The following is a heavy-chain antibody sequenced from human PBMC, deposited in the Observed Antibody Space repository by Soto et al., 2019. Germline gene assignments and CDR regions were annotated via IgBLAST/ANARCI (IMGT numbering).Heavy chain of an antibody. CDR2: ISGSGGST. D-gene: IGHD3-3*01. CDR1: GFTFSSYA. CDR3: AKSRILRFWKRGFDP. J-gene: IGHJ5*02. Sequence: PGGSLRLSCAASGFTFSSYAMSWVRQAPGKGLEWVSAISGSGGSTYYADSVKGRFTISRDNSKNTLYLQMNSLRAEDTAVYYCAKSRILRFWKRGFDPWGQGTLVTVSS. V-gene: IGHV3-23*01.